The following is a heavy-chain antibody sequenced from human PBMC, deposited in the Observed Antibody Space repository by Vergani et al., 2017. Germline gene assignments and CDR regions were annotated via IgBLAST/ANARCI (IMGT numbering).Heavy chain of an antibody. Sequence: EVQLEESGGGLVLPGRSLRLSCVASGFTSAGYAMHWVRQAPGKGLEWVSGISWNSNSIGYADSVKGRFTITRDNAKNSLYLQMNSLRAEDTALYYCSKDLSTSSGGYWFNPWCQGTLVTVSS. CDR2: ISWNSNSI. D-gene: IGHD6-6*01. CDR3: SKDLSTSSGGYWFNP. J-gene: IGHJ5*02. V-gene: IGHV3-9*02. CDR1: GFTSAGYA.